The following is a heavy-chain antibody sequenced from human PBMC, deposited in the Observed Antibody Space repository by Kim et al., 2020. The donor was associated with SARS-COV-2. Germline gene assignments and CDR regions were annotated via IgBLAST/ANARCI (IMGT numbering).Heavy chain of an antibody. CDR2: ISDSGGGT. CDR3: AKEVHFDWLLSTGGYYFDS. J-gene: IGHJ4*02. V-gene: IGHV3-23*01. CDR1: GFNFNNYG. Sequence: GGSLRLSCGASGFNFNNYGMTWVRQAPGKGLEWVSGISDSGGGTYYGDSVKGRFTISRDNSKNTLYLQINSLRVEDTAVYYCAKEVHFDWLLSTGGYYFDSWGQGTLVIVSS. D-gene: IGHD3-9*01.